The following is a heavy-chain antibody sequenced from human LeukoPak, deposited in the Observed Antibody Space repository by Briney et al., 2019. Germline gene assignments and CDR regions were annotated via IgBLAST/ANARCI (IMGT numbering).Heavy chain of an antibody. D-gene: IGHD6-13*01. Sequence: GGSLRLSCAASGFTFSSNWMHWVRQAPGKGLVWVSRINSDGSGTGYADSVKGRFTISRENAKNPLYLQMNSLRAEDTAVYYCARAVTAAGTLDYWGQGTLVTVSS. J-gene: IGHJ4*02. V-gene: IGHV3-74*01. CDR2: INSDGSGT. CDR1: GFTFSSNW. CDR3: ARAVTAAGTLDY.